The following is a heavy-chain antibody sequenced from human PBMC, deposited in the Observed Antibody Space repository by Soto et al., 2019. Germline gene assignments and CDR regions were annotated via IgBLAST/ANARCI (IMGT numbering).Heavy chain of an antibody. CDR3: ARVMWGGHSDY. J-gene: IGHJ4*02. CDR2: MNTNSGNT. Sequence: QVQLVQSGAEVKKPGASVTVSCKASGYTFTNTVINWVRQAPGQGLEWMGWMNTNSGNTGYAQKFQGRVTMTRNTSIRTAYIDLSSLSSDDTAVYYCARVMWGGHSDYWGQGTLVTVSS. CDR1: GYTFTNTV. V-gene: IGHV1-8*01. D-gene: IGHD3-3*01.